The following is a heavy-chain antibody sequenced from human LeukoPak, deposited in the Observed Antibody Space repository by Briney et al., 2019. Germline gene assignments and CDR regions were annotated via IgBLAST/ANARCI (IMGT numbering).Heavy chain of an antibody. CDR1: GGSISSSSYC. Sequence: SETLSLTCTVSGGSISSSSYCWGWIRQPPGKGLEWIGGIYYSGSTYYNPSLKSRVTISVDTSKNQFSLKLSSVTAADTAVYYCARVSGSYHWNYYYMDVWGKGTTVTVSS. CDR2: IYYSGST. V-gene: IGHV4-39*01. CDR3: ARVSGSYHWNYYYMDV. J-gene: IGHJ6*03. D-gene: IGHD1-26*01.